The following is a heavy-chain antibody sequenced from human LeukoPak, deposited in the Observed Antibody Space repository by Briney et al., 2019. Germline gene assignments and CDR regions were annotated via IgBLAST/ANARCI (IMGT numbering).Heavy chain of an antibody. D-gene: IGHD3-10*01. Sequence: GGSVRLSCAASGFTFSSYEMNWVRQAPGKGLEWVSYISSSGSTIYYADSVKGRFTISRDNAKNSLYLQMNSLRAEDTAVYYCARDYGRENYYYYGMDVWGQGTTVTVSS. J-gene: IGHJ6*02. V-gene: IGHV3-48*03. CDR1: GFTFSSYE. CDR3: ARDYGRENYYYYGMDV. CDR2: ISSSGSTI.